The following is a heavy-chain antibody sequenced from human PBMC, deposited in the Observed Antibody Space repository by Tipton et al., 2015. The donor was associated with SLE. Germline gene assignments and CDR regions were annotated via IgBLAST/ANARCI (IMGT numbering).Heavy chain of an antibody. Sequence: SLRLSCAASGFTFSDYYMSWIRQAPGKGLEWVSYISSSGSTIYYADSVKGRFTISRDNAKNSLYLQMNSLRAEDTAVYYCARDLDTAMVTFSAFDYWGQGTLVTVSS. V-gene: IGHV3-11*04. CDR3: ARDLDTAMVTFSAFDY. D-gene: IGHD5-18*01. J-gene: IGHJ4*02. CDR1: GFTFSDYY. CDR2: ISSSGSTI.